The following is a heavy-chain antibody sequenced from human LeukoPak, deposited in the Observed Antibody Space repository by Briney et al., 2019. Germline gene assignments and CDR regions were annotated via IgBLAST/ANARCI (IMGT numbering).Heavy chain of an antibody. CDR2: INHSGST. CDR1: GGSFSGYY. CDR3: ASYYYDSSGQFEGY. V-gene: IGHV4-34*01. D-gene: IGHD3-22*01. J-gene: IGHJ4*02. Sequence: SETLSLTCAVYGGSFSGYYWSWIRQPPGKGLEWIGEINHSGSTNYNPSLKSRVTISVDTSKNQFSLKLSSVTAADTAVYYCASYYYDSSGQFEGYWGQGTLVTVSS.